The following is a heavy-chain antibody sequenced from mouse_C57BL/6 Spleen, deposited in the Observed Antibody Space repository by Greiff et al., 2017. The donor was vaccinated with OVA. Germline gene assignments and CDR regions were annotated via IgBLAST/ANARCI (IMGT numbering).Heavy chain of an antibody. CDR2: IYPGDGDT. V-gene: IGHV1-82*01. J-gene: IGHJ4*01. CDR1: GYAFSSSW. Sequence: QVQLKESGPELVKPGASVKISCKASGYAFSSSWMNWVKQRPGKGLEWIGRIYPGDGDTNYNGKFKGKATLTADKSSSTAYMQLSSLTSEDSAVYVCARNDYDSHYYAMDYWGQGTSVTVSS. D-gene: IGHD2-4*01. CDR3: ARNDYDSHYYAMDY.